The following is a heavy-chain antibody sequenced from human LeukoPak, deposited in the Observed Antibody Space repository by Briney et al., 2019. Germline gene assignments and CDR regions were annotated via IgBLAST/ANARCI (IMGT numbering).Heavy chain of an antibody. CDR3: AKAGIAVAGPLSYFDY. D-gene: IGHD6-19*01. Sequence: GASVKVSCKASGGTFSIYAISWVRQAPGQGLEWMGGIIPIFGTANYAQKFQGRVTITADESTSTAYMELSSLRSEDTAVYYCAKAGIAVAGPLSYFDYWGQGTLVTVSS. J-gene: IGHJ4*02. CDR1: GGTFSIYA. V-gene: IGHV1-69*13. CDR2: IIPIFGTA.